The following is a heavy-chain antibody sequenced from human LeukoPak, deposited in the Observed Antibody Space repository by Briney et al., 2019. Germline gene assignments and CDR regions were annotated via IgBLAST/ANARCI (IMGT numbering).Heavy chain of an antibody. Sequence: GGSLRLSCAAAGFTFSTYAMSWVRQAPGKGLEWVSAISGSGGSTYYADSVKGRFTISRDNSKNTLYLQMNSLRAEDTAVYYCAGGITIIVVGDAFDIWGQGTMVTVSS. CDR3: AGGITIIVVGDAFDI. CDR2: ISGSGGST. J-gene: IGHJ3*02. V-gene: IGHV3-23*01. D-gene: IGHD3-22*01. CDR1: GFTFSTYA.